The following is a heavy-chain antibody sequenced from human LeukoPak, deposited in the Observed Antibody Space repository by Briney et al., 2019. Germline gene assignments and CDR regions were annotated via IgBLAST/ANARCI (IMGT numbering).Heavy chain of an antibody. Sequence: SEALSLTCTVSGASISSYFWSRIRQPPGKGLEWIGDIHYSGNTNYNPSLKSRVTISVDTSKNQFSLKLTSVTAADTAVYYCTRFYDRSGPHFDYWGQGTLVTVSS. J-gene: IGHJ4*02. D-gene: IGHD3-22*01. CDR2: IHYSGNT. CDR1: GASISSYF. CDR3: TRFYDRSGPHFDY. V-gene: IGHV4-59*01.